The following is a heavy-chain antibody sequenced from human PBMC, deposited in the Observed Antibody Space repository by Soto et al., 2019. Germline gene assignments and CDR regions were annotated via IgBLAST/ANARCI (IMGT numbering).Heavy chain of an antibody. CDR2: IYYSGST. CDR3: ARSSGYTPILYYFDY. J-gene: IGHJ4*02. D-gene: IGHD3-22*01. CDR1: GGSISSGGYY. V-gene: IGHV4-31*03. Sequence: PSETLSLTCTVSGGSISSGGYYWGWIRQHPGKGLEWIGYIYYSGSTYYNPSLKSRVTISVDTSKNQFSLKLSSVTAADTAVYYCARSSGYTPILYYFDYWGQGTLVTVS.